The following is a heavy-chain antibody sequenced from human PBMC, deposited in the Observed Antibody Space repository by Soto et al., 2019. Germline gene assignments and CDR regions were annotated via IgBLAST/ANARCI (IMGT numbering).Heavy chain of an antibody. J-gene: IGHJ4*02. V-gene: IGHV3-23*01. CDR1: GFTFSSYA. D-gene: IGHD3-22*01. CDR2: ISGSGGST. CDR3: AKLETYYYDSSGYSYSYYFDY. Sequence: GGSLRLSCAASGFTFSSYAMSWVRQAPGKGLEWVSAISGSGGSTYYADSVKGRFTISRDNSKNTLDLQMNSLRAEDTAVYYCAKLETYYYDSSGYSYSYYFDYWGQGTLVTVSS.